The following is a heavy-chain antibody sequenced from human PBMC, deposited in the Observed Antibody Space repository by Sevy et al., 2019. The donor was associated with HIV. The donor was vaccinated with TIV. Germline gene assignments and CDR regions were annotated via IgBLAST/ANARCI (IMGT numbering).Heavy chain of an antibody. J-gene: IGHJ3*02. V-gene: IGHV3-30-3*01. CDR1: GFTFSSYA. CDR2: ISYDGSNK. Sequence: GGSLRLSCAASGFTFSSYAMHWVRQAPGKGLEWVAVISYDGSNKYYADSVKGRFTISRDNSKNTLYLQMNSLRDEDTAVYYCARGEGIRYYYDSSGYWEAADAFDIWGQGTMVTVSS. CDR3: ARGEGIRYYYDSSGYWEAADAFDI. D-gene: IGHD3-22*01.